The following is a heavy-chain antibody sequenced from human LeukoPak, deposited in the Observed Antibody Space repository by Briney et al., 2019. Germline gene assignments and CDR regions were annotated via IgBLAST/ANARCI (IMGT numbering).Heavy chain of an antibody. CDR1: GFTFSNYA. CDR3: AKRSVGYDFWSGVDY. V-gene: IGHV3-23*01. D-gene: IGHD3-3*01. J-gene: IGHJ4*02. CDR2: ISASSSTT. Sequence: GGSLRLSCAASGFTFSNYAMSWVRQTPGKGLEWDSAISASSSTTYYADSVKGRFTISRDNSKNKLYLQMNRLRAEDTAVYYCAKRSVGYDFWSGVDYWGQGTLVTVSS.